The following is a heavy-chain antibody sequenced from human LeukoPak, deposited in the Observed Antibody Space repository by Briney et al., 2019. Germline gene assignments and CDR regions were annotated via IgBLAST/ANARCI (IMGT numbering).Heavy chain of an antibody. CDR2: ISDSGGST. J-gene: IGHJ4*02. D-gene: IGHD3-10*01. V-gene: IGHV3-23*01. Sequence: GGSLRLSCAVSGITLGNYGMSWVRQPPGKGLEWVAGISDSGGSTNYADSVKGRFTIYRDTPRNTLYLQMNSLRAEDTAVYFCAKRGVVIRVFLVGFHKEAYYFDSWGQGALVTVSS. CDR1: GITLGNYG. CDR3: AKRGVVIRVFLVGFHKEAYYFDS.